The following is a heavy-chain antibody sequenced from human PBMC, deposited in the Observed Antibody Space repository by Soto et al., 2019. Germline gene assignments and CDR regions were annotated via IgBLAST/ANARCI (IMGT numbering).Heavy chain of an antibody. D-gene: IGHD4-17*01. CDR2: IYYSGNT. CDR1: GGSISSYY. CDR3: ARLESRYFDL. J-gene: IGHJ2*01. Sequence: PSETLSLTCTVSGGSISSYYWSRIRQPPGKGLEWIGSIYYSGNTYYNPSLKSRVTISVDTSKNQFSLKLSSVTAADTAVYYCARLESRYFDLWGRGTLVTVSS. V-gene: IGHV4-59*05.